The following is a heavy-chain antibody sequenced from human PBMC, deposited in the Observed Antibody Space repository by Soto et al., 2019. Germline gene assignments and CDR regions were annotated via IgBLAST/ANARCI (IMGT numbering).Heavy chain of an antibody. D-gene: IGHD5-18*01. CDR1: EFSFRSYW. V-gene: IGHV3-7*01. CDR2: INEDGSQK. J-gene: IGHJ4*01. Sequence: GGSLRLSCAASEFSFRSYWMTWVRQAPGKGLEWVALINEDGSQKYYVGSVKGRFIISRDNAKDSVYMQMDSLRAGDTAVYFCARVGRYGWDFDHWGQEPWSPSPQ. CDR3: ARVGRYGWDFDH.